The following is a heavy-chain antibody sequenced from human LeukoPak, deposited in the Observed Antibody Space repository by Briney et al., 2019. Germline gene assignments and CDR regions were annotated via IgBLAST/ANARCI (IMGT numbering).Heavy chain of an antibody. D-gene: IGHD6-13*01. J-gene: IGHJ4*02. Sequence: PGGSLRLSCAASGFTFSSYWMSWVRQAPGKGLEWVDNIKQDGSEKYYVDSVKGRFTISRDNAKNSLYLQMNSLRAEDTAVYYCARDHPLAAAGTYYFDYWGQGTLVTVSS. V-gene: IGHV3-7*01. CDR1: GFTFSSYW. CDR3: ARDHPLAAAGTYYFDY. CDR2: IKQDGSEK.